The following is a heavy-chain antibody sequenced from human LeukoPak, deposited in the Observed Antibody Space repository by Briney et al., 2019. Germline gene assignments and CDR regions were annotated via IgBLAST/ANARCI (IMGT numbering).Heavy chain of an antibody. CDR3: ASWWIQLWAYYFDY. Sequence: SQTLSLTCTVSGGSISSGDYYWSWIRQPPGKGLEWIGYIYYSGSTYYNPSLKSRVTISVDTSKNQFSLKLSSVTAADTAVYYRASWWIQLWAYYFDYWGQGTLVTVSS. D-gene: IGHD5-18*01. CDR2: IYYSGST. CDR1: GGSISSGDYY. V-gene: IGHV4-30-4*01. J-gene: IGHJ4*02.